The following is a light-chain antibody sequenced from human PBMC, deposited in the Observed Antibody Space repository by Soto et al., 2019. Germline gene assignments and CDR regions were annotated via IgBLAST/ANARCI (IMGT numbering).Light chain of an antibody. J-gene: IGLJ2*01. CDR2: EVS. CDR3: SSYTRDHTVV. V-gene: IGLV2-14*01. Sequence: QSALTQPASVSGSPGQSITISCTGTSSDVGGYNYVSWYQQHPGKVPKVMIFEVSNRPSGVSTRFSGSKSGNTASLTISGLQAEDEADYFCSSYTRDHTVVFGGGTKLTVL. CDR1: SSDVGGYNY.